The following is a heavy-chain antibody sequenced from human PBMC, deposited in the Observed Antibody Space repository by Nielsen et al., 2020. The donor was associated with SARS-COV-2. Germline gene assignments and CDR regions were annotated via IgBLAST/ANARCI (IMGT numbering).Heavy chain of an antibody. CDR2: ISGSGGST. J-gene: IGHJ3*02. D-gene: IGHD5-24*01. CDR1: GFTFSSYA. V-gene: IGHV3-23*01. CDR3: AKDGGILQGFDI. Sequence: GESLKISCAASGFTFSSYAMCWVRQAPGKGLEWVSAISGSGGSTYYADSVKGRFTISRDNSKNTLYLQMNSLRAEDTAVYYCAKDGGILQGFDIWGQGTMVTVSS.